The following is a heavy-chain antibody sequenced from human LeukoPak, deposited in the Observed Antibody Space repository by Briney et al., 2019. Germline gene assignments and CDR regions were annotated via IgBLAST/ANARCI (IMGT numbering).Heavy chain of an antibody. Sequence: PGGSLRLSCAASGFTFSSYSMNWVRQAPGKGLEWVSSISSSSSYIYYADSVKGRFTISRDNAKNSLYLQMNSLRAEDTAVYYCARVFGYDWPYYYGMDVWGQGTTVTVSS. J-gene: IGHJ6*02. CDR2: ISSSSSYI. V-gene: IGHV3-21*01. CDR3: ARVFGYDWPYYYGMDV. D-gene: IGHD5-12*01. CDR1: GFTFSSYS.